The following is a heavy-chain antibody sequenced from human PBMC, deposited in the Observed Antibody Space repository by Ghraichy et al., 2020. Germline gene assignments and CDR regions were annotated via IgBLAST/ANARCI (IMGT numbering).Heavy chain of an antibody. D-gene: IGHD3-9*01. Sequence: GESLNISCAASGFTVSTNYMSWVRQAPGKGLEWVSVIYNNGETYYAGSVKGRFTISRDNSKNTLYLQMKSLRGEDTAVYYWSRSLTGPRYYYYYGLDVWGQGTTVTVSS. CDR1: GFTVSTNY. V-gene: IGHV3-53*01. CDR3: SRSLTGPRYYYYYGLDV. J-gene: IGHJ6*02. CDR2: IYNNGET.